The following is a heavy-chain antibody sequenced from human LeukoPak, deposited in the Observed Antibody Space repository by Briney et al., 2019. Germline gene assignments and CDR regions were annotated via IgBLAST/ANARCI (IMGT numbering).Heavy chain of an antibody. CDR1: GGSISSSSSY. CDR2: IYYSGLT. CDR3: ASGTFDDYGDYDRGDYFEH. V-gene: IGHV4-39*02. J-gene: IGHJ4*02. Sequence: SETLSLTCTVSGGSISSSSSYWGWVRQPPGKGPEWIGSIYYSGLTYDNPSLKSRVSISVDSSKNHFSLKVTSVTAADTAVYCCASGTFDDYGDYDRGDYFEHWGQGTLVTVSS. D-gene: IGHD4-17*01.